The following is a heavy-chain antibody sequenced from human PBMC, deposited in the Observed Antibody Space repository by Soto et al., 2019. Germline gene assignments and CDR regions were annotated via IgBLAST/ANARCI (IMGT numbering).Heavy chain of an antibody. D-gene: IGHD4-17*01. CDR3: ARSDYGGRYYYYGMDV. J-gene: IGHJ6*02. CDR2: INWNGGST. Sequence: GGSLRLSCAASEFTFDDYVMSWVRQAPGKGLEWVSGINWNGGSTGYADSVKGRFTISRDNAKNSLYLQMNSLRAEDTALYYCARSDYGGRYYYYGMDVWGQGTTVTVSS. CDR1: EFTFDDYV. V-gene: IGHV3-20*04.